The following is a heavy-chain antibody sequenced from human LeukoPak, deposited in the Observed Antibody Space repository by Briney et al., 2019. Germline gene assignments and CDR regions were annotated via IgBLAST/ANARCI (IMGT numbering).Heavy chain of an antibody. Sequence: SVKVSCKASGGTFSSYAISWVRQAPGQGLEWLGGIIPIFGTANYAQKFQGRVTITADESTSTAYMELSSLRSEDTAVYYCARDRSYDILTGYYKGLDPWGQGTLVTVSS. CDR3: ARDRSYDILTGYYKGLDP. CDR2: IIPIFGTA. V-gene: IGHV1-69*13. D-gene: IGHD3-9*01. CDR1: GGTFSSYA. J-gene: IGHJ5*02.